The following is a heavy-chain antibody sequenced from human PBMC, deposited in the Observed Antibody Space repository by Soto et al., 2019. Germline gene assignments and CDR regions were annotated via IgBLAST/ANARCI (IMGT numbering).Heavy chain of an antibody. CDR1: GFTFSSYG. D-gene: IGHD3-10*01. V-gene: IGHV3-30*18. CDR2: ISYDGSNK. CDR3: AKVRRSGSGSSSLDY. J-gene: IGHJ4*02. Sequence: SLKISCAASGFTFSSYGMHWVRQAPGKGLEWVAVISYDGSNKYYADSVKGRFTISRDNSKNTLYLQMNSLRAEDTAVYYCAKVRRSGSGSSSLDYWGQGTLVTVSS.